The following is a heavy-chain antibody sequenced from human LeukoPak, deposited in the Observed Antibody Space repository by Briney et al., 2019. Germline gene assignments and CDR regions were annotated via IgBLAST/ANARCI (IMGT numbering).Heavy chain of an antibody. J-gene: IGHJ4*02. D-gene: IGHD3-22*01. V-gene: IGHV4-39*01. CDR1: GGTISSGTYY. CDR3: QHERGSFVWEDSDSTLFPYTGNYFDY. Sequence: KPSESLSLTCTVSGGTISSGTYYWVWIRQPPGKGLEWIGSFYSSGSTFYNSSLKSRVTISGDTSKNQISLNLRSVTAADTAVYARQHERGSFVWEDSDSTLFPYTGNYFDYWGLGTLVTVSS. CDR2: FYSSGST.